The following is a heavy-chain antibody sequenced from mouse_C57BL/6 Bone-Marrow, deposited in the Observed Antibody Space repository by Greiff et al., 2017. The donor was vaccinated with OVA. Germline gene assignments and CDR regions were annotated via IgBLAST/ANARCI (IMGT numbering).Heavy chain of an antibody. CDR2: INPRSGYT. CDR3: ARENGNWFAY. J-gene: IGHJ3*01. Sequence: QVQLQQSGAELARPGASVKMSCKASGYTFTSYTMHWVKQRPGQGLEWIGYINPRSGYTKYNQKFKDKATLTADTSSSTAYLQLSSLTSEYSAVDYCARENGNWFAYWGQGTLVTVSA. V-gene: IGHV1-4*01. D-gene: IGHD2-1*01. CDR1: GYTFTSYT.